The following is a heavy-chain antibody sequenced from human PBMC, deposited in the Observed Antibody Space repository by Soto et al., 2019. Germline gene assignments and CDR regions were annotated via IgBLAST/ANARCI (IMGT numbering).Heavy chain of an antibody. CDR1: GLTFSNYA. D-gene: IGHD1-7*01. V-gene: IGHV3-23*01. CDR3: AKNQERELPRVIDF. Sequence: EVRLLESGGGLVKPGGSLRLSCATSGLTFSNYAMSWVRQAPGGGLEWVSFMSGSSSTTYYADPVRGRFTISRDRSKNTLYLQMSSLRAEDTALYYCAKNQERELPRVIDFWGQGTLVTVSS. J-gene: IGHJ4*02. CDR2: MSGSSSTT.